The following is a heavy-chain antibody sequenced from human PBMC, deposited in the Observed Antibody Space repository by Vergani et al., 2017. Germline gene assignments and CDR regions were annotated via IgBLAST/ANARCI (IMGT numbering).Heavy chain of an antibody. CDR3: GRAIRGVPLDV. CDR2: VYFTGST. Sequence: QVQLQQWGPRLVKPSETLSLTCTVSGYSTSTGDVYWNWVRQSAGRGLEWIGRVYFTGSTTDNPSLKSRVSISIDANNNHFSLNLRSETAEDTAIYYCGRAIRGVPLDVWGPGALVTVSS. J-gene: IGHJ5*02. CDR1: GYSTSTGDVY. D-gene: IGHD1-26*01. V-gene: IGHV4-61*02.